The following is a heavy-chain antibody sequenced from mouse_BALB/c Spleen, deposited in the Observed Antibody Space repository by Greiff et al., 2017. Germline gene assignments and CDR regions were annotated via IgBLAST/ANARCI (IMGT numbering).Heavy chain of an antibody. V-gene: IGHV5-4*02. J-gene: IGHJ4*01. Sequence: DVMLVESGGGLVKPGGSLKLSCAASGFTFSDYYMYWVRQTPEKRLEWVATISDGGSYTYYPDSVKGRFTISRDNAKNNLYLQMSSLKSEDTAMYYCARSYDYDGEGYYAMDYWGQGTSVTVSS. D-gene: IGHD2-4*01. CDR3: ARSYDYDGEGYYAMDY. CDR1: GFTFSDYY. CDR2: ISDGGSYT.